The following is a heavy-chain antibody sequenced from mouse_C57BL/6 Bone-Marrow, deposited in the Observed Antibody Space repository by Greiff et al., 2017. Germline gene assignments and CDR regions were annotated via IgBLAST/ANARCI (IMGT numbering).Heavy chain of an antibody. V-gene: IGHV5-4*01. J-gene: IGHJ1*03. D-gene: IGHD2-4*01. CDR2: ISDGGSYT. CDR1: GFTFSSYA. CDR3: ARRYDYDRRDFDV. Sequence: EVQGVESGGGLVKPGGSLKLSCAASGFTFSSYAMSWVRQTPEKRLEWVATISDGGSYTYYPDNVKGRFTISRDNAKNNLYLQMSHLKSEDTAMYYCARRYDYDRRDFDVWGTGTTVTVSS.